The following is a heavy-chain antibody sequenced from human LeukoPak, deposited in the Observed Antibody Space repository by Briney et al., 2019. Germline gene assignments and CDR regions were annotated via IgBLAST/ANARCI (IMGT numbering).Heavy chain of an antibody. J-gene: IGHJ3*02. D-gene: IGHD3-10*01. V-gene: IGHV5-51*01. CDR3: ARDGPMVRGVVLDAFDI. CDR2: IYPGDSDT. Sequence: GESLKISCKGSGYSFTSHWIGWVRQMPGKGLEWMGIIYPGDSDTRYSPSFQGQVTISADKSISTAYLQWSSLKASDTAMYYCARDGPMVRGVVLDAFDIWGQGTMVTVSS. CDR1: GYSFTSHW.